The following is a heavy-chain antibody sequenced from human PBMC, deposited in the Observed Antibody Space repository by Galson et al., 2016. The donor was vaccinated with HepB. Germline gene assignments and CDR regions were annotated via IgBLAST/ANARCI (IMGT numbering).Heavy chain of an antibody. J-gene: IGHJ4*02. CDR1: GFTFSRYW. CDR2: IKQDGSEE. Sequence: SLRLSCAASGFTFSRYWMTWVRQAPGKGLEWVANIKQDGSEEYYVDSVKGRFTVSRDNAKNSLCLQMNSLRAEDTAVYYCARSYGLASYYSVPFYWGQGTLVTVSS. CDR3: ARSYGLASYYSVPFY. V-gene: IGHV3-7*03. D-gene: IGHD3-10*01.